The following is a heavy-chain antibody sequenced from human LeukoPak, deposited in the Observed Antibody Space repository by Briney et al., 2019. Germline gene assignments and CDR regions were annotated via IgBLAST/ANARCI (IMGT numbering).Heavy chain of an antibody. V-gene: IGHV4-59*08. CDR2: IYYSGST. CDR1: GGSISSYY. J-gene: IGHJ4*02. Sequence: PSETLSLTCTVSGGSISSYYWSWIRQPPGKGLEWIGYIYYSGSTNYNPSLKSRVTISVDTSKNQFSLKLSSVTAADTAVYYCARLAGYDSSGYYVYYFDYWGQGTLVTVSP. D-gene: IGHD3-22*01. CDR3: ARLAGYDSSGYYVYYFDY.